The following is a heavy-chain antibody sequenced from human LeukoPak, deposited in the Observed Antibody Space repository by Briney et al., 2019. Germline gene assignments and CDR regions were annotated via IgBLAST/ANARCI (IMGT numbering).Heavy chain of an antibody. CDR3: ARGISDFQH. Sequence: SETLSLTCTVSGGSISNNYWSWIRQPPGKGLEWIGYIYYSGSTNYKPSLKSRVTISVDTSKSQFSLKLSSVTTADTAVYYCARGISDFQHWGQGTLVTVSS. D-gene: IGHD6-19*01. J-gene: IGHJ1*01. CDR2: IYYSGST. CDR1: GGSISNNY. V-gene: IGHV4-59*01.